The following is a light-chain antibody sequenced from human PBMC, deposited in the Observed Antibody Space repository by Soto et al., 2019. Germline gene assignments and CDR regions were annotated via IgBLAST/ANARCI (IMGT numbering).Light chain of an antibody. J-gene: IGKJ2*01. V-gene: IGKV3-20*01. CDR3: QQYDTSPPRYT. Sequence: EIGLTHSPGTLSLSPGERATLSCRASQSVDSVYLTWYQQKPGQAPRLLIYGASTRAAGIPSRFSGSGSGTDFTLTISRLEPEDFAVYYCQQYDTSPPRYTFGQGTKVDIK. CDR2: GAS. CDR1: QSVDSVY.